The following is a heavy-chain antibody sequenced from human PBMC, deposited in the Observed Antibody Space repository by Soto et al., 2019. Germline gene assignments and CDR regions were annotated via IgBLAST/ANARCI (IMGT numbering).Heavy chain of an antibody. CDR2: IIPIFGTP. V-gene: IGHV1-69*12. CDR1: GGTFNNYA. J-gene: IGHJ6*02. D-gene: IGHD4-17*01. Sequence: QVQLVQSGAEVKKTGSSVKVSCKASGGTFNNYAISWVRQAPGQGLEWMGGIIPIFGTPNYAQKFQGRVTITADESTSTGYMKLSSLRSEDTAVYYCARIGPIRKARLLLYGMDVWGQGTTVTVSS. CDR3: ARIGPIRKARLLLYGMDV.